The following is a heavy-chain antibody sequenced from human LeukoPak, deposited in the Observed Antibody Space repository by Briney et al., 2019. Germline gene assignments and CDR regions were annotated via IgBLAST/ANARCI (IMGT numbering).Heavy chain of an antibody. J-gene: IGHJ4*02. CDR2: ISSGGYST. CDR3: AKDLTQQLEHFDF. D-gene: IGHD6-13*01. CDR1: GFTFSSYW. V-gene: IGHV3-23*01. Sequence: GGSLRLSCAASGFTFSSYWMSWVRQAPGKGLEWVLGISSGGYSTYYADSVKGRFTISRDNSKNTLYLQMNSLRAEDTAVYYCAKDLTQQLEHFDFWGQGTLVTVSS.